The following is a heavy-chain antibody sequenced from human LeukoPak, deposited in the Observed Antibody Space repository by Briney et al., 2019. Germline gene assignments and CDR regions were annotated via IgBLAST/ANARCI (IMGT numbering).Heavy chain of an antibody. CDR1: GFTFSSYS. Sequence: GGSLRLSCAASGFTFSSYSMNWVRQAPGKGLEWVSSISSSSSYIYYADSVKGRFTISRDNAKNSLYLQMSSLRAEDTTVYYCARGPSSGGATMDYNYYYMDVWGKGTTVTVSS. CDR2: ISSSSSYI. CDR3: ARGPSSGGATMDYNYYYMDV. J-gene: IGHJ6*03. D-gene: IGHD1-26*01. V-gene: IGHV3-21*01.